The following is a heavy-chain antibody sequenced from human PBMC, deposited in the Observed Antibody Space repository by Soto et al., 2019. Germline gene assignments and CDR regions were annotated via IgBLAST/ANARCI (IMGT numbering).Heavy chain of an antibody. J-gene: IGHJ5*02. CDR3: ARPGYSSSWYWFDP. CDR1: GVSMRSSDYC. D-gene: IGHD6-13*01. V-gene: IGHV4-39*01. Sequence: SETLSLTCSVSGVSMRSSDYCWGWIRQPPNKGLEWIGSMHYSGSTFYNPSLKSRVTISVDTSKNQFSLKLTSVTAADTAVYYCARPGYSSSWYWFDPWGQGTLVTVSS. CDR2: MHYSGST.